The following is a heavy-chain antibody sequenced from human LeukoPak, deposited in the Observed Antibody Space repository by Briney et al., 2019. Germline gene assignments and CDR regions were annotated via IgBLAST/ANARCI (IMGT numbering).Heavy chain of an antibody. V-gene: IGHV3-48*01. CDR2: ISSSSSTI. CDR1: GFTFSSYS. Sequence: GGSLRLSCAASGFTFSSYSMNWVRQAPGKGLEWVSYISSSSSTIYYADSVKGRFTISRDNAKNSLYLQMNSLRAEDTAVYYCAGKVQSYGMDVWGQGTTVTVSS. CDR3: AGKVQSYGMDV. D-gene: IGHD1-1*01. J-gene: IGHJ6*02.